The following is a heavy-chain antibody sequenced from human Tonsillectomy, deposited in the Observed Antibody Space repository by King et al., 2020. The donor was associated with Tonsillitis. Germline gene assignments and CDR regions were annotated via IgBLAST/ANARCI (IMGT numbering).Heavy chain of an antibody. V-gene: IGHV3-33*08. CDR3: ARDQGDIFTGDYNVGPGGIVYYFDY. D-gene: IGHD3-9*01. Sequence: VQLVESGGGVVQPGRSLRLSCAASGFTFSSYGMHWVRQAPGKGLEWVAVIWYDGSNKYYADSVKGRFTISRDNSKNTLYLQMNSLRAEDTAVYYCARDQGDIFTGDYNVGPGGIVYYFDYWGQGTLVTVSS. J-gene: IGHJ4*02. CDR2: IWYDGSNK. CDR1: GFTFSSYG.